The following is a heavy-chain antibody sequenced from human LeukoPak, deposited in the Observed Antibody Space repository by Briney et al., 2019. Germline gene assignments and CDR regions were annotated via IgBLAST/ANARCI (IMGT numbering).Heavy chain of an antibody. J-gene: IGHJ4*02. V-gene: IGHV3-74*01. CDR3: TRSGYSNGYDY. D-gene: IGHD6-19*01. Sequence: GGSLRLSCVASGFTFSGHWMHWVRQVPGKGLVAVSRIIPDGSATGYADSVKGRFTISRDNAKNTLYLKMNSLTPEDTALYYCTRSGYSNGYDYWGQGTLVTVSS. CDR2: IIPDGSAT. CDR1: GFTFSGHW.